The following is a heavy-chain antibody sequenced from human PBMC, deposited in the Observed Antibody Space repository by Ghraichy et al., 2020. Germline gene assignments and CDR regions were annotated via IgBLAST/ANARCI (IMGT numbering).Heavy chain of an antibody. CDR3: ARDQSTYGDRGGTDY. CDR2: IWYDGSNK. CDR1: GFTFSSYG. J-gene: IGHJ4*02. D-gene: IGHD4-17*01. V-gene: IGHV3-33*01. Sequence: GGSLRLSCAASGFTFSSYGMHWVRQAPGKGLECVAVIWYDGSNKYYADSVKGRFTISRDNSKNTLYLQMNSLRAEDTAVYYCARDQSTYGDRGGTDYWGQGTLVTVSS.